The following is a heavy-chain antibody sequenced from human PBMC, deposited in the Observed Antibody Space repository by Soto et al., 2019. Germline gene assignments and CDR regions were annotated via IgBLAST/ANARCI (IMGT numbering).Heavy chain of an antibody. V-gene: IGHV3-48*03. J-gene: IGHJ3*02. CDR3: ARAAVRDPYYGSGSYAFDI. CDR1: GFTFSSYE. D-gene: IGHD3-10*01. CDR2: ISSSGSTI. Sequence: GGSLRLSCAASGFTFSSYEMNWVRQAPGKGLEWVSYISSSGSTIYYADSVKGRFTISRDNAKNSLYLQMNSLRAEDTAVYYCARAAVRDPYYGSGSYAFDIWGQGTMVTVSS.